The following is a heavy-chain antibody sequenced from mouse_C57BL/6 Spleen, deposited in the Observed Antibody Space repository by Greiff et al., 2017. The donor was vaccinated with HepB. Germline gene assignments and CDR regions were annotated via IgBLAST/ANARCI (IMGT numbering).Heavy chain of an antibody. J-gene: IGHJ2*01. CDR2: INPNNGGT. D-gene: IGHD2-4*01. V-gene: IGHV1-18*01. Sequence: EVQLQESGPELVKPGASVKIPCKASGYTFTDYNMDWVKQSHGKSLEWIGDINPNNGGTIYNQKFKGKATLTVDKSSSTAYMELRSLTSEDTAVYYCARGQKGYDYDGFDYWGQGTTLTVSS. CDR1: GYTFTDYN. CDR3: ARGQKGYDYDGFDY.